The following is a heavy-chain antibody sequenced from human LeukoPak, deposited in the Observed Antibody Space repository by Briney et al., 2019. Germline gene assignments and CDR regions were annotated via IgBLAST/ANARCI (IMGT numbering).Heavy chain of an antibody. D-gene: IGHD3-10*01. Sequence: AGGPLRLSCAAAGFTFSSYAMSWVRQAPGKGLEWVSAISGSGGSTYYADSVKGRFTISRDNSKNTLYLQMNSLRAEDTAVYYCAKGADYGSVFDYWGQGTLVTVSS. V-gene: IGHV3-23*01. J-gene: IGHJ4*02. CDR2: ISGSGGST. CDR1: GFTFSSYA. CDR3: AKGADYGSVFDY.